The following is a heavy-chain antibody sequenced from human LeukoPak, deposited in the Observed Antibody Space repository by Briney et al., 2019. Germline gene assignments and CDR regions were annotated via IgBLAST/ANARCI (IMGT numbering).Heavy chain of an antibody. CDR2: IYYSGST. J-gene: IGHJ4*02. D-gene: IGHD1-26*01. CDR1: GGSISSYY. CDR3: ARERNSGSYHFDY. Sequence: PSETLSLTCTVSGGSISSYYWSWIRQPPGKGLEWIGYIYYSGSTNYNPSLKSRVTISVDTSKNQFSLKLSSVTAADTAVYYCARERNSGSYHFDYWGQGTLVTVSS. V-gene: IGHV4-59*01.